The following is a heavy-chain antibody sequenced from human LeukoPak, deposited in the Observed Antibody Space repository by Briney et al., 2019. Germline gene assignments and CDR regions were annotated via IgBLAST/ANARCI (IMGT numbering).Heavy chain of an antibody. CDR3: ARGDLSTMVRALYAFDI. D-gene: IGHD3-10*01. Sequence: PSQTLSLTCTVSGGSISSGSYYWSWIRQPAGKGLEWIRRIYTSGSTNYNPSLKSRVTISVDTSKNQFSLKLSSVTAADTAVYYCARGDLSTMVRALYAFDIWGQGTMVTVSS. V-gene: IGHV4-61*02. J-gene: IGHJ3*02. CDR1: GGSISSGSYY. CDR2: IYTSGST.